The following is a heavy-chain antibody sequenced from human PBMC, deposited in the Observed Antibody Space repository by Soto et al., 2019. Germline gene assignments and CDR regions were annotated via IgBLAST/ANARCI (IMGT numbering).Heavy chain of an antibody. J-gene: IGHJ6*02. CDR3: ARDGGAWFGEFMDV. CDR1: GGSISSYY. CDR2: IYYSGST. D-gene: IGHD3-10*01. Sequence: QVQLQESGPGLVKPSETLSLTCTVSGGSISSYYWSWIRQPPGKGLEWIGYIYYSGSTNYNPSLKSRVTXXVXTXXNQFSLKLSSVTAADTAVYYCARDGGAWFGEFMDVWGQGTTVTVSS. V-gene: IGHV4-59*01.